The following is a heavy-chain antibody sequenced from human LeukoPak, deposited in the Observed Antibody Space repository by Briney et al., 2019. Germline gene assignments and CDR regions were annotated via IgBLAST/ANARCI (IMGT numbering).Heavy chain of an antibody. CDR2: IYYSGST. J-gene: IGHJ4*02. D-gene: IGHD3-10*01. CDR1: GGSISSYY. Sequence: PSETLSLTCTVSGGSISSYYWSWIRQPPGKGLEWIGYIYYSGSTNYNPSLKSRVTISVDTSKNQFSLKLSSVTAADTAVYYCARDPGDWGQGTLVTVSS. V-gene: IGHV4-59*01. CDR3: ARDPGD.